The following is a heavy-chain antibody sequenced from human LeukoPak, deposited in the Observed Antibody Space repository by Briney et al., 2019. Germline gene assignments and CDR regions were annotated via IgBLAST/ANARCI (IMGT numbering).Heavy chain of an antibody. J-gene: IGHJ4*02. CDR3: ARSGSGSYFGPDY. D-gene: IGHD3-10*01. CDR1: GFTFSDNW. Sequence: GGSLRLSCAVSGFTFSDNWMSWVRQAPGKGLEWVANIKEDGSEKNYVDSVKGRFTISRDNAKNSLYLQMNSLRADDTAVYYCARSGSGSYFGPDYWGQGTLVTVSS. V-gene: IGHV3-7*02. CDR2: IKEDGSEK.